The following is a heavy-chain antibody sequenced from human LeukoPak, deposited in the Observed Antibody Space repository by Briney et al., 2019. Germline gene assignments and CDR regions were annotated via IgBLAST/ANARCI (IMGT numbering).Heavy chain of an antibody. J-gene: IGHJ4*02. CDR2: IYYSGST. CDR3: ARLRAVAATRYPGYRRSYYFDY. D-gene: IGHD2-15*01. CDR1: GGSISSSSYY. V-gene: IGHV4-39*01. Sequence: SETLSLTCTVSGGSISSSSYYWGWIRQPPGKGLEWIGSIYYSGSTYYNPSLKSRVTISVDTSKNQFSLKLSSVTAADTAVYYCARLRAVAATRYPGYRRSYYFDYWGQGTLVTVSS.